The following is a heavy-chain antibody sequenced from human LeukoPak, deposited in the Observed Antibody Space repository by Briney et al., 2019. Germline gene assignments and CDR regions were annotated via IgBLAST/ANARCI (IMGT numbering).Heavy chain of an antibody. CDR2: INHSGST. V-gene: IGHV4-34*01. D-gene: IGHD4-17*01. CDR1: GGSFSGYY. J-gene: IGHJ2*01. CDR3: ARGATTVTTDGVVQGYWYFDL. Sequence: SETLSLTCAVYGGSFSGYYWSWIRQPPGMGLEWIGEINHSGSTNYNPSLKSRVTISVDTSKNQFSLKLSSVTAADTAVYYCARGATTVTTDGVVQGYWYFDLWGRGTLVTVSS.